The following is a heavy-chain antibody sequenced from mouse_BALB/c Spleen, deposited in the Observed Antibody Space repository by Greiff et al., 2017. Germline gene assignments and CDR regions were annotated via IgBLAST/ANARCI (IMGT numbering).Heavy chain of an antibody. CDR1: GFNIKDTY. CDR2: IDPANGNT. Sequence: EVKLMESGAELVKPGASVKLSCTASGFNIKDTYMHWVKQRPEQGLEWIGRIDPANGNTKYDPKFQGKATITADTSSNTAYLQLSSLTSEDTAVYYCASDYAWGQGTLVTVSA. J-gene: IGHJ3*01. D-gene: IGHD2-4*01. V-gene: IGHV14-3*02. CDR3: ASDYA.